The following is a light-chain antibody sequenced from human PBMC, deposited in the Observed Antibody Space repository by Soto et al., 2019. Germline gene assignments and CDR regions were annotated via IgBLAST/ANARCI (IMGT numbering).Light chain of an antibody. Sequence: QSALTQPASVSASPGQSITISCTGTSSDVGGYKFVSWYQQHPGKAPKLMIYEVSNRPSGVSNRFSGSKSGNTASLTISGLQAEDEADYYCNSYASSGTLVFGTGTKLTVL. CDR1: SSDVGGYKF. V-gene: IGLV2-14*01. CDR3: NSYASSGTLV. J-gene: IGLJ1*01. CDR2: EVS.